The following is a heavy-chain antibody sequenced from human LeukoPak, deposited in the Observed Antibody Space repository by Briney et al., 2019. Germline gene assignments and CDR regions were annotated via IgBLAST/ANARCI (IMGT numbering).Heavy chain of an antibody. CDR3: ARMRRSSSWYQPHLFDY. D-gene: IGHD6-13*01. Sequence: SVKVSCKASGGTFSSYAISWVRQAPGQGLEWMGRIIPIFGTANYAQKFQGRVTITTDESTSTAYMELSSLRSEDTAVYYCARMRRSSSWYQPHLFDYWGQGTLVSVSS. V-gene: IGHV1-69*05. CDR1: GGTFSSYA. CDR2: IIPIFGTA. J-gene: IGHJ4*02.